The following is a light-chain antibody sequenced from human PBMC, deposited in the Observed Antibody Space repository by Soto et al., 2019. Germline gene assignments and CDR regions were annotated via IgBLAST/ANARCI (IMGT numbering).Light chain of an antibody. CDR1: SSNIGAGYD. CDR3: QSYDSSLGVV. V-gene: IGLV1-40*01. J-gene: IGLJ2*01. CDR2: GNS. Sequence: QSVLTQPPSVSGAPGQRVTISCTGSSSNIGAGYDVHWSQQLPGTAPKLLIYGNSNRPSGVPDRFSGSKSGTSASLAITGLQAEDEADYYCQSYDSSLGVVFGGGTQLTVL.